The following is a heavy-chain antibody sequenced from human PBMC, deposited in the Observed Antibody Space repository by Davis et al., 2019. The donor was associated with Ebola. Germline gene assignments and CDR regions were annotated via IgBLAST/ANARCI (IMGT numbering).Heavy chain of an antibody. D-gene: IGHD3-3*02. CDR1: GGSISSSNW. Sequence: GSLRLSCAVSGGSISSSNWWSWVRQPPGKGLEWIGEIYHSGSTNYNPSLKSRVTISVDKSKNQFSLKLSSVTAADTAVYYCARVFIGFLEKNYYYYMDVWGKGTTVTVSS. CDR3: ARVFIGFLEKNYYYYMDV. CDR2: IYHSGST. V-gene: IGHV4-4*02. J-gene: IGHJ6*03.